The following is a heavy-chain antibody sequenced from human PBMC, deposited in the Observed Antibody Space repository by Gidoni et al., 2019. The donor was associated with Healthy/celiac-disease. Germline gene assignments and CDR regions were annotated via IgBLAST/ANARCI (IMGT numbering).Heavy chain of an antibody. J-gene: IGHJ5*02. D-gene: IGHD2-2*01. CDR1: GYTLTELA. V-gene: IGHV1-24*01. CDR3: ATVVSAPEYCSSTSCPPPPNWFDP. CDR2: FDPEDGAT. Sequence: QVQLVQSGAEGKKPGASVKVSCKVSGYTLTELAMTWVRQAPGKGLEWMGGFDPEDGATISAPKFQGRVTMTEDTSTDTAYMELSSLRSEDTAVYYCATVVSAPEYCSSTSCPPPPNWFDPWGQGTLVTVSS.